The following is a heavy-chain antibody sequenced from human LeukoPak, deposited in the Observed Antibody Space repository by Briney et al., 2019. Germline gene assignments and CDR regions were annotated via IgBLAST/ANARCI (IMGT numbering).Heavy chain of an antibody. J-gene: IGHJ3*02. CDR1: GGSISSYY. CDR2: IYTSGST. CDR3: ARSPGYGSGSYYMSRRDAFDI. V-gene: IGHV4-4*07. Sequence: SETLSLTCTVSGGSISSYYWSWIRQPAGKGLEWIGRIYTSGSTNYNPSLKSRVTISVDTSKNQFSLKLSSVTAADTAVYYCARSPGYGSGSYYMSRRDAFDIWGQGTMVTVSS. D-gene: IGHD3-10*01.